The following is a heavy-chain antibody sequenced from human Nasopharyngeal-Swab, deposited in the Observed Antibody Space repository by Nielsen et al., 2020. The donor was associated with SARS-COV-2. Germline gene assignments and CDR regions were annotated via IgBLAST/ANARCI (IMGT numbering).Heavy chain of an antibody. CDR3: ARGPVVVVPAAMGGAFDI. D-gene: IGHD2-2*01. Sequence: SETLSLTCAVYGGSFSGYYWSWIRQPPGKGLEWIGEINHSGSTNYNPSLKSRVTISVDTSKNQFSLKLSSVTAADTAVYYCARGPVVVVPAAMGGAFDIWGQGTMVTVSS. V-gene: IGHV4-34*01. J-gene: IGHJ3*02. CDR1: GGSFSGYY. CDR2: INHSGST.